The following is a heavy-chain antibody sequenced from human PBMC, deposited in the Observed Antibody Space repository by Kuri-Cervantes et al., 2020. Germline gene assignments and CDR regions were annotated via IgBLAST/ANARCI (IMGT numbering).Heavy chain of an antibody. CDR3: ARVDRAMRVRGGNGGY. J-gene: IGHJ4*02. D-gene: IGHD3-10*01. Sequence: SETLSLTCAVYGGSFSGYYWSWIRQPPGKGLEWIGEINHSGSTNYNPSLKSRVTISVDTSKNQFSLKLSPVTAADTAVYYCARVDRAMRVRGGNGGYWGQGTLVTVSS. CDR2: INHSGST. V-gene: IGHV4-34*01. CDR1: GGSFSGYY.